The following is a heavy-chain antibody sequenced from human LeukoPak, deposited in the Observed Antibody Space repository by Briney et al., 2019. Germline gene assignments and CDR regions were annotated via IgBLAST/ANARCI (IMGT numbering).Heavy chain of an antibody. CDR1: GDSISSDPCF. CDR3: AREGQWLVRGDAFDI. Sequence: PSQTLSLTCTVSGDSISSDPCFWNCLRQPAGKGLEWIGRIHTSGSTNYNPSLKSRVTISLDTSKNQFSLKVTSATAADTAVYYCAREGQWLVRGDAFDIWGQGTMVTVSA. V-gene: IGHV4-61*02. CDR2: IHTSGST. D-gene: IGHD6-19*01. J-gene: IGHJ3*02.